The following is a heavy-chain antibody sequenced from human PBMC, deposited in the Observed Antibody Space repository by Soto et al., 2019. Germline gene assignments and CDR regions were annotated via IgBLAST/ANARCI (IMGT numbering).Heavy chain of an antibody. J-gene: IGHJ3*01. D-gene: IGHD3-22*01. V-gene: IGHV4-59*01. CDR2: IYYSGST. CDR3: ARVDYDSSVYNSLDAFDL. Sequence: SETLSLTCTVSGGSISSYYLSWIRQPPGKGLGWVGYIYYSGSTNYNPSLKSRVTISVDTSKNQFSLKLSSVTAADTAVYYCARVDYDSSVYNSLDAFDLWGQGTMVTVSS. CDR1: GGSISSYY.